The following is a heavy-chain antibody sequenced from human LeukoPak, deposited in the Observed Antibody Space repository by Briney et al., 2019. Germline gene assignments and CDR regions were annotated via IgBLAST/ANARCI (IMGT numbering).Heavy chain of an antibody. CDR3: ARVPSSGSN. J-gene: IGHJ4*02. Sequence: GGSLRLSCAASGFTFSTYWMSWVRQAPGKGLEWVANIKHDGTEKYYVDSVKGRFTISRDNAKNSLYLQMNSLGAEDTAVYYCARVPSSGSNWGQGTLVTASS. CDR1: GFTFSTYW. V-gene: IGHV3-7*04. D-gene: IGHD3-22*01. CDR2: IKHDGTEK.